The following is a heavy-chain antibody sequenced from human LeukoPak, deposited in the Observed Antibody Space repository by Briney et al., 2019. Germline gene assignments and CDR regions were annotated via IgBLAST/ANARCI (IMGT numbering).Heavy chain of an antibody. CDR3: AKETPNTGWFDP. CDR2: INPSGEGT. J-gene: IGHJ5*02. Sequence: GASVKVSCKASGHTFTTYYVHLVRQAPGQGLEWMGVINPSGEGTNYPQRFQGRVTLTRDTSTSTVYMELSSLRSEDTAIYYCAKETPNTGWFDPWGQGTLVTVSS. D-gene: IGHD1-14*01. CDR1: GHTFTTYY. V-gene: IGHV1-46*01.